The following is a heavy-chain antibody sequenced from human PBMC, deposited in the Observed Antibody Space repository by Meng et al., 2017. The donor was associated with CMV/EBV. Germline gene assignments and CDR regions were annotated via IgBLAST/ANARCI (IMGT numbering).Heavy chain of an antibody. D-gene: IGHD5-12*01. CDR2: TNHSGSS. CDR3: ARVRVTRRAGGGGSLIDSIVDKVATKGYHFDN. CDR1: GGSISSYY. V-gene: IGHV4-59*01. Sequence: GSLRLSCTVSGGSISSYYWSWIRQPPGKGLEWIGYTNHSGSSKYNPALKSRVIISSDTSKNQFSLKLNSMTAADTAVYFCARVRVTRRAGGGGSLIDSIVDKVATKGYHFDNWGQGTLVTVSS. J-gene: IGHJ4*02.